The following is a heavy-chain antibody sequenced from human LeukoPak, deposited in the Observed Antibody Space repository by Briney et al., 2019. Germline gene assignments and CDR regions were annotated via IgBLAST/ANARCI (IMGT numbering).Heavy chain of an antibody. CDR2: IITILGIA. CDR3: ARVRDVEDY. V-gene: IGHV1-69*04. Sequence: GASVKVSCKASGGTFSSYAISWVRQAPGQGLEWMGRIITILGIANYAQKFQGRVTITADKSTSTAYMELSSLRSEDTAVYYCARVRDVEDYWGQGTLVTVSS. CDR1: GGTFSSYA. J-gene: IGHJ4*02. D-gene: IGHD5-24*01.